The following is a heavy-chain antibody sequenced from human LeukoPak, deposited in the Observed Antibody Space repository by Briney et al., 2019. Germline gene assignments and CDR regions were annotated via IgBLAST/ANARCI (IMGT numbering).Heavy chain of an antibody. CDR3: ARPYSRYYYYGMDV. V-gene: IGHV1-69*13. D-gene: IGHD2-15*01. CDR2: IIPIFGTA. CDR1: GYTFTGYH. J-gene: IGHJ6*02. Sequence: GASVKVSCKASGYTFTGYHMHWVRLAPGQGLEWMGGIIPIFGTANYAQKFQGRVTITADESTSTAYMELSSLRSEDTAVYYCARPYSRYYYYGMDVWGQGTTVTVSS.